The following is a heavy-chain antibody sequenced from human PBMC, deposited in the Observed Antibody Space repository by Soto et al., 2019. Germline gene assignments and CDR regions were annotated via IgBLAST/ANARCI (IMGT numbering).Heavy chain of an antibody. J-gene: IGHJ4*02. CDR3: ATGDDYGWGSYRPFDY. Sequence: ASVKVSCKVSGYTLTELSMHWVRQAPGKGLEWMGGFDPEDGETIYAQKFQGRVTMTEDTSTDTAYMELSSLRSEDTAVYYCATGDDYGWGSYRPFDYWGQGTLVTVSS. D-gene: IGHD3-16*02. V-gene: IGHV1-24*01. CDR1: GYTLTELS. CDR2: FDPEDGET.